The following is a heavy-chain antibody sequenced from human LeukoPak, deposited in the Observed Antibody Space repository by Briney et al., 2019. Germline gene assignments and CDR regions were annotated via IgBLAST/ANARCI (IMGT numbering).Heavy chain of an antibody. V-gene: IGHV3-21*01. J-gene: IGHJ4*02. CDR3: ARGPYYYGSSGYFYDY. Sequence: SGGSLRLSCAASGFTFSSYSMNWVRQAPGKGLEWVSSISSSSSYIYYADSVKGRFTISRDNAKNSLYLQMNSLRAEDTAVYYCARGPYYYGSSGYFYDYWGQGTLVTVSS. D-gene: IGHD3-22*01. CDR1: GFTFSSYS. CDR2: ISSSSSYI.